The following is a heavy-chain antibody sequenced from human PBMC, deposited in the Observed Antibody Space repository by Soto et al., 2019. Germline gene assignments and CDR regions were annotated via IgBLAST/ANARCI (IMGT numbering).Heavy chain of an antibody. CDR1: GGSISTSAYY. V-gene: IGHV4-39*01. CDR3: ARHNYGSGSTYFDY. CDR2: IYYSGST. D-gene: IGHD3-10*01. J-gene: IGHJ4*02. Sequence: SETLSLTCTVSGGSISTSAYYWGWIRQPPGKGLEWIGTIYYSGSTNYNPSLKSRVTISVDTSKNQFSLKLNSMTAADTAVYYCARHNYGSGSTYFDYWGQGTLVTVSS.